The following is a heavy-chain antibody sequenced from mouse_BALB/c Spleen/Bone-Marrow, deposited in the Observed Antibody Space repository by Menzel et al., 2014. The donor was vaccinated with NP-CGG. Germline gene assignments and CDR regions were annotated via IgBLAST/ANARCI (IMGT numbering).Heavy chain of an antibody. V-gene: IGHV2-2*02. CDR3: ARTYYYGMDY. CDR2: IWSGGST. J-gene: IGHJ4*01. Sequence: VQVVESGPGLVQPSQRLSIPCTVSGFSLTSSGVHWVRQSPGKGLEWLGVIWSGGSTDYNAAFISSLSISKDNSKSQVFLKMNSLQANDTAIYYCARTYYYGMDYWGQGTSVTVSS. CDR1: GFSLTSSG.